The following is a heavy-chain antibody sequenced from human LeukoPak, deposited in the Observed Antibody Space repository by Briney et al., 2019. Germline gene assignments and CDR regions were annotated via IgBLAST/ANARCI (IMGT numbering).Heavy chain of an antibody. J-gene: IGHJ4*02. V-gene: IGHV1-69*04. CDR1: GGTFSSYA. D-gene: IGHD3-10*01. Sequence: AASVNVSCKASGGTFSSYAISWVRQAPGQGLEWMGRIIPILGIANYAQKFQGRVTITADKSTSTAYMELSSLRSEDTAVYYCARDRPYGSGSYIFDYWGQGTLVTVSS. CDR2: IIPILGIA. CDR3: ARDRPYGSGSYIFDY.